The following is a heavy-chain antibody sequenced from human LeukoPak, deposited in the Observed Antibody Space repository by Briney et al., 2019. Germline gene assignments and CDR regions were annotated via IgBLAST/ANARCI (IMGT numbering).Heavy chain of an antibody. CDR3: ARDGPAQMVDFDY. CDR2: IYPNNGAT. D-gene: IGHD3-10*01. CDR1: GYTFSGIGWY. J-gene: IGHJ4*02. V-gene: IGHV1-2*02. Sequence: ASVTVSFKASGYTFSGIGWYLYWLRQAPGQGLECMGWIYPNNGATGYAQKFQGRVVMTRDTSISTAYMELSRLRPDDTAVYYCARDGPAQMVDFDYWGQGTLVTVSS.